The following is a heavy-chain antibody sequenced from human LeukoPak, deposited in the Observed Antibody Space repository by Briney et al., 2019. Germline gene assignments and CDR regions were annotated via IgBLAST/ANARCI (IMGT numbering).Heavy chain of an antibody. Sequence: GGSLRLSCAASGFTFSSYEMNWVRQAPGKGLEWVSYISSSGSTIYYADSVKGRFTISRDNAKNSLYLQMNSLRAEDTAVYYCGRGSSGWTYYYYYYMDVWGKGTTVTVSS. CDR2: ISSSGSTI. V-gene: IGHV3-48*03. CDR1: GFTFSSYE. J-gene: IGHJ6*03. D-gene: IGHD6-19*01. CDR3: GRGSSGWTYYYYYYMDV.